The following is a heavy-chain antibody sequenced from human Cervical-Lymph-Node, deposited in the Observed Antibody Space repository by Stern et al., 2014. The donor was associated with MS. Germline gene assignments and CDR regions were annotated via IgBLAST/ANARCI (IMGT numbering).Heavy chain of an antibody. CDR3: SRDADAYSLVFGY. CDR1: GASISSGEYY. D-gene: IGHD5-24*01. V-gene: IGHV4-30-4*01. Sequence: QVQLQESGPGLVKPSQTLSLTCAVSGASISSGEYYWSWIRQSPGKGLEWIGYIHYSVTTYYNPSLKSRVTISVDTSKNQFSLKVSSVTAADTAVYYCSRDADAYSLVFGYWGRGTLVTVSS. J-gene: IGHJ4*02. CDR2: IHYSVTT.